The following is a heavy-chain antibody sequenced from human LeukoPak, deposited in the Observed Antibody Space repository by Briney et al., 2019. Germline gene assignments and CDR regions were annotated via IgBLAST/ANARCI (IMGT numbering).Heavy chain of an antibody. CDR3: ARDVGGALDY. D-gene: IGHD4-17*01. Sequence: GGSLRLSCTVSGFTFRNYWMAWVRQAPGKGPEWVSNIRGDEGDKNSVDSVKGRFTISRDNAKKSLYLQMNSLRVEDTAVYYCARDVGGALDYWGQGTLVTVSS. V-gene: IGHV3-7*03. CDR2: IRGDEGDK. J-gene: IGHJ4*02. CDR1: GFTFRNYW.